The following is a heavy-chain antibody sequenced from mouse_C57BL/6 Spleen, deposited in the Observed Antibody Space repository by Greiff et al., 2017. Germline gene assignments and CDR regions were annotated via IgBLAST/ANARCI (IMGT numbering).Heavy chain of an antibody. D-gene: IGHD2-4*01. CDR3: ARPYDYDWGFAY. V-gene: IGHV1-20*01. Sequence: EVKLVESGPELVKPGDSVKISCKASGYSFTGYFMNWVMQSHGKSLEWIGRINPYNGDTFYNQKFKGKATLTVDKSSSTAHLELRSLTSEDSAVYYCARPYDYDWGFAYWGQGTLVTVSA. J-gene: IGHJ3*01. CDR2: INPYNGDT. CDR1: GYSFTGYF.